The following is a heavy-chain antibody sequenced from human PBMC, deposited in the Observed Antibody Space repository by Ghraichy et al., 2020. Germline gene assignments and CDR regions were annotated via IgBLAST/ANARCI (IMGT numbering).Heavy chain of an antibody. Sequence: GGSLRLSCAASGFTFSSYSMNWVRQAPGKGLEWVSSISSSSRYIYYADSVKGRFTISRDNAKNSLYLQMNSLRAEDTAVYYCASLVYCSSSTCPPDYWGQGTLGTVAS. J-gene: IGHJ4*02. V-gene: IGHV3-21*01. D-gene: IGHD2-2*01. CDR3: ASLVYCSSSTCPPDY. CDR2: ISSSSRYI. CDR1: GFTFSSYS.